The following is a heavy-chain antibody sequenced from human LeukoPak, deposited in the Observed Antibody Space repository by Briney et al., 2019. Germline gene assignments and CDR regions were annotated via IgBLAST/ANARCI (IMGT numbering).Heavy chain of an antibody. CDR1: GGSFSGYH. D-gene: IGHD3-3*01. J-gene: IGHJ4*02. CDR2: INHSGST. CDR3: ASYRSIGVVTYFDY. Sequence: SETLSLTCAVYGGSFSGYHSSWIRQPPGKGLEWIGEINHSGSTNYNPSLKSRVTISVDTSKNQFSLKLSSVTAADTAVYYCASYRSIGVVTYFDYWGQGTLVTVSS. V-gene: IGHV4-34*01.